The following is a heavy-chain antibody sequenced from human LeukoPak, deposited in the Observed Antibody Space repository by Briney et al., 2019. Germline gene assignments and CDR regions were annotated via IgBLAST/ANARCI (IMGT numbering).Heavy chain of an antibody. D-gene: IGHD3-10*02. CDR2: ISSSGSTI. J-gene: IGHJ6*04. V-gene: IGHV3-48*03. Sequence: GGSLRLSRAASGFTFSSYEMNWVRQGPGKGLEWGSYISSSGSTIYYADSVKGRFTISRDNAKNSLYLQMNSLRAEDTAVYYCAELGITMIGGVWGKGTTVTISS. CDR1: GFTFSSYE. CDR3: AELGITMIGGV.